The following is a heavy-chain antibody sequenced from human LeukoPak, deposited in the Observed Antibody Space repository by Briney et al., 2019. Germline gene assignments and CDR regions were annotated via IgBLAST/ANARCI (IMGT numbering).Heavy chain of an antibody. CDR2: ISPSSGGT. V-gene: IGHV1-2*02. J-gene: IGHJ4*02. CDR3: AGGNFYGSGSDFQY. Sequence: GASVKVSCKASGSTFTGYYMHWVRQAPGQGLEWMGWISPSSGGTHYVQKFQGRVTMTRDTSISTAYMELSRLTSDDTAVYYCAGGNFYGSGSDFQYWGQGTLVTVSS. CDR1: GSTFTGYY. D-gene: IGHD3-10*01.